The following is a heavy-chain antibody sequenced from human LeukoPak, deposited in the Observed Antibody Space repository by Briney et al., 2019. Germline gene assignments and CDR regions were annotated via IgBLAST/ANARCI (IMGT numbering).Heavy chain of an antibody. V-gene: IGHV1-2*04. CDR1: GYTFTGYY. CDR2: INPNSGGT. CDR3: ARGDCSSTSCYNY. D-gene: IGHD2-2*02. J-gene: IGHJ4*02. Sequence: ASVKVSCKASGYTFTGYYKHWVRQAPGQGLEWMGWINPNSGGTNYAQKFQGWVTMTRDTSISTAYMELSRLRSDDTAVYYCARGDCSSTSCYNYWGQGTLVTVSS.